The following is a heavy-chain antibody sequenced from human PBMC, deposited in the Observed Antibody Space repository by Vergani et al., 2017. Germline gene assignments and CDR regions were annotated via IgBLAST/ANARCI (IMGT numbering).Heavy chain of an antibody. CDR3: ARGRSTYDDFWSGYPGSYYYMDV. D-gene: IGHD3-3*01. CDR2: INHSGST. V-gene: IGHV4-34*01. Sequence: QVQLQQWGAGLLQPSETLSLTCAVYGGPFSGYYWSWIRQPPGKGLEWIGEINHSGSTNYNPSLKSRVTISVDTSKNQFSLKLSSVTAADTAVYYCARGRSTYDDFWSGYPGSYYYMDVWGKGTTVTVSS. J-gene: IGHJ6*03. CDR1: GGPFSGYY.